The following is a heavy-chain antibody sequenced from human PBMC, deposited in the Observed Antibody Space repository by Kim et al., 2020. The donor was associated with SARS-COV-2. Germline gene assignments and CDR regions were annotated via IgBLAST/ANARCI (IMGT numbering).Heavy chain of an antibody. D-gene: IGHD1-1*01. J-gene: IGHJ3*02. Sequence: QKFQGRVTITADESTSTSYLELSSLGSEDTAVYYCARPLVELERLTAFDIWGQGTMVTVSS. CDR3: ARPLVELERLTAFDI. V-gene: IGHV1-69*01.